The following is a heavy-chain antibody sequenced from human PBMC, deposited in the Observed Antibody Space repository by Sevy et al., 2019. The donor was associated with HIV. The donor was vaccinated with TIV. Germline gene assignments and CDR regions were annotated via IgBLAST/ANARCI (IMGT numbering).Heavy chain of an antibody. V-gene: IGHV1-2*02. D-gene: IGHD3-3*01. J-gene: IGHJ1*01. CDR2: INPNSGDT. CDR3: ARGVTIFGVDYYFQH. Sequence: ASVKVSCKASGNTFTVYYMYWVRQAPGQGLEWMGWINPNSGDTNYAQKFQGRVTMTSDTSISTAYMELSSLRSDDTAVHYCARGVTIFGVDYYFQHWGQGTLVTVSS. CDR1: GNTFTVYY.